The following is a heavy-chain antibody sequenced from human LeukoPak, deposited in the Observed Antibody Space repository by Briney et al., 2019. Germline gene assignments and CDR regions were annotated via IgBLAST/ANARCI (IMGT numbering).Heavy chain of an antibody. D-gene: IGHD5-18*01. Sequence: ASVKVSCKVSGYTLTELSTHWVRQAPGKGLEWMGGFDPEDGETIYAQKFQGRVTMTEDTSTDTAYMELSSLRSEDTAVYYCATDLGLWSYYFDYWGQGTLVTVSS. CDR3: ATDLGLWSYYFDY. CDR2: FDPEDGET. V-gene: IGHV1-24*01. J-gene: IGHJ4*02. CDR1: GYTLTELS.